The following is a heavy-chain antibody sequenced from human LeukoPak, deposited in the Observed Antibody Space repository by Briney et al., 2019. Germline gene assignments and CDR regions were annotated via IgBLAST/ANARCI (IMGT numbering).Heavy chain of an antibody. J-gene: IGHJ4*02. CDR1: GYMFTSYF. D-gene: IGHD6-13*01. CDR3: ATAAGLDPIFDY. V-gene: IGHV1-46*01. CDR2: INPSSDST. Sequence: ASVKVSCKASGYMFTSYFMHWVRQAPGQGLEWMGIINPSSDSTSYAQKFQGRVTMTRDTSTSTVYMELSSLRSEDTAVYYCATAAGLDPIFDYWGQGTLVTVSS.